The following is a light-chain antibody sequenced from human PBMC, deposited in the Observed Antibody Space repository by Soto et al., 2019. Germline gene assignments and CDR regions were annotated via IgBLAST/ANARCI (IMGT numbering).Light chain of an antibody. V-gene: IGKV3-11*01. CDR2: DAS. Sequence: EIVLTQSPATLSLSPGERATLSCRASQSVSSYLAWYQQKPGQAPRLLIFDASNQATGITARFSGSGSGTDFTLTFSSLEPQDFAVYYCQQRSNWPPGYTFGQGTKLEIK. CDR3: QQRSNWPPGYT. J-gene: IGKJ2*01. CDR1: QSVSSY.